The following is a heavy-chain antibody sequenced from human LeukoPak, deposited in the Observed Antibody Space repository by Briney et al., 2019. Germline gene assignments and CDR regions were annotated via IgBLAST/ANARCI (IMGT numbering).Heavy chain of an antibody. CDR1: GGTFSSYA. Sequence: SVKVSCKVSGGTFSSYAISWVRQAPGQGLEWMGRIIPIFGTAYYAQKFQGRVTITTGESTNTAYMELNSLRSEDTAVYYCARDCSGGSCYGPVYWYFDLWGRGTLVTVSS. CDR3: ARDCSGGSCYGPVYWYFDL. CDR2: IIPIFGTA. D-gene: IGHD2-15*01. J-gene: IGHJ2*01. V-gene: IGHV1-69*05.